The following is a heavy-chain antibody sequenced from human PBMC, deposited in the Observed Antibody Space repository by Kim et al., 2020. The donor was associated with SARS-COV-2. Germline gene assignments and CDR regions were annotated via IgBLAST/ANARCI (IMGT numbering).Heavy chain of an antibody. Sequence: GGSLRLSCAASGFDFITSCIHCFLQAPGKGLLCVSLIRSDWGDITYADSLKGLFTISRDNAKNTLYLQMNGLRTEDTAVYYCAKVGDYDSSGFYAFFRSWGQGTRVTVSS. CDR1: GFDFITSC. CDR2: IRSDWGDI. D-gene: IGHD3-22*01. J-gene: IGHJ5*02. CDR3: AKVGDYDSSGFYAFFRS. V-gene: IGHV3-74*03.